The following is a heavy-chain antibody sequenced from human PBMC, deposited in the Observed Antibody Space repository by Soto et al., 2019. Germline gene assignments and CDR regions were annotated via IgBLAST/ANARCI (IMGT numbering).Heavy chain of an antibody. CDR2: IYYSGST. V-gene: IGHV4-59*08. CDR3: ARILGYCSSTSCLPRFDP. CDR1: GGSISSYY. D-gene: IGHD2-2*01. J-gene: IGHJ5*02. Sequence: SETLSLTCTVSGGSISSYYWSWIRQPPGKGLEWIGHIYYSGSTNNNPSLKSRVTISVDTSKNQFSLKLSSVTAADTAVYYCARILGYCSSTSCLPRFDPWGQGTLVTVSS.